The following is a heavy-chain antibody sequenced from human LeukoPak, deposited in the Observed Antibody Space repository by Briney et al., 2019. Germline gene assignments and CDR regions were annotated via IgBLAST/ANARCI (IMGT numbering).Heavy chain of an antibody. J-gene: IGHJ3*02. CDR1: GGSFSGYY. V-gene: IGHV4-34*01. CDR2: INHSGST. Sequence: PSETLSLTCAVYGGSFSGYYWSWIRQPPGKGLEWIGEINHSGSTNYNPSLKSRVTISVDTSKNQFSLKPSSVTAADTAVYYCAAYSSGWYGDAFDIWGQGTMVTVSS. CDR3: AAYSSGWYGDAFDI. D-gene: IGHD6-19*01.